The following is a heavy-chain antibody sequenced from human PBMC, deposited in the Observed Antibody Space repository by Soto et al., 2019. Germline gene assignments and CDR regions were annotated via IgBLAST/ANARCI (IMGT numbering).Heavy chain of an antibody. J-gene: IGHJ3*02. D-gene: IGHD3-16*01. Sequence: QVQLQESGPGLVKPSETLSLTCTVSGGSINSYYYSWFRQPPGKGLEWSGYIYYSGSTNYNPSLRSRVTISVDTSKNQFSLKLSSVTAADTAVYYCARGDLDTDAFDIWGQGTVVTVSS. CDR3: ARGDLDTDAFDI. V-gene: IGHV4-59*01. CDR2: IYYSGST. CDR1: GGSINSYY.